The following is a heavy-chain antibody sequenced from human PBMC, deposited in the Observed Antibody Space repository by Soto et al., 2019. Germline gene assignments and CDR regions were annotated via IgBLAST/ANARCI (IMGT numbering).Heavy chain of an antibody. CDR1: GYTFTNYG. CDR2: ISAYNGDT. Sequence: ASVKVSCKASGYTFTNYGVSWVRQAPGQGLEWVGWISAYNGDTNYAQNLQGRVTMTTDTSTTTAYMELRSLRSDDTAVYYCARGVQNYGSRSRFDYWGQGTLVTVSS. CDR3: ARGVQNYGSRSRFDY. J-gene: IGHJ4*02. V-gene: IGHV1-18*01. D-gene: IGHD3-10*01.